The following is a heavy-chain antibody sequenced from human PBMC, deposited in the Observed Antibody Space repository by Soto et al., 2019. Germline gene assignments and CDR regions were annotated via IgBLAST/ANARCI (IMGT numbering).Heavy chain of an antibody. CDR3: AKSLTQGTSSFDY. CDR2: ISANGGTT. V-gene: IGHV3-23*01. CDR1: GFTFSSYA. Sequence: EVQLLESGGGLVQPGGSLRLSCAASGFTFSSYAMSWVRQAPGKGLEWVSAISANGGTTVYADSVKGRFTISRDNSENTLHLQMNSLRAEDTAMYYCAKSLTQGTSSFDYWGQGSLVTVST. J-gene: IGHJ4*02. D-gene: IGHD6-19*01.